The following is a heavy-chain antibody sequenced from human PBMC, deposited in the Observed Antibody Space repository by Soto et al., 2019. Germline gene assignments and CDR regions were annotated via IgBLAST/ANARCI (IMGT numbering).Heavy chain of an antibody. V-gene: IGHV4-59*08. CDR3: ARRYGSCFDI. CDR2: IYYSGST. J-gene: IGHJ3*02. Sequence: QVQLQESGPGLVKPSETLSLTCTVSGGSISSYYWSWIRQPPGKGLEWIGYIYYSGSTNYNPSLXRXVXRXIDTSKNQFSLKLSSVTAADPAVYYCARRYGSCFDIWGQGTMVTVSS. CDR1: GGSISSYY. D-gene: IGHD3-10*01.